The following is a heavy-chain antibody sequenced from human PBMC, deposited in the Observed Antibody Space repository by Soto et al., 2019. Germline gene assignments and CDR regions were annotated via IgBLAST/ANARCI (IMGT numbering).Heavy chain of an antibody. J-gene: IGHJ4*02. D-gene: IGHD3-16*02. CDR3: ARGAYYDYVWGSYRFPSLDY. CDR2: IIPIFGTA. CDR1: GGTFSSSA. V-gene: IGHV1-69*01. Sequence: QVQLVQCGAEVKKPGSSVKVSCKASGGTFSSSAISWVRQAPGQGLEWMGGIIPIFGTANYAQKFQGRVTITADESTSTAYMELSSLRSEDTAVYYCARGAYYDYVWGSYRFPSLDYWGQGTLVTVSS.